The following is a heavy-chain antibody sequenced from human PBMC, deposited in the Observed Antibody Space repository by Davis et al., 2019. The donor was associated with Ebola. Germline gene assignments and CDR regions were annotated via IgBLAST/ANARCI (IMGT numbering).Heavy chain of an antibody. CDR1: GYSFTSYW. CDR2: IYPGDSDT. D-gene: IGHD3-3*01. J-gene: IGHJ6*02. CDR3: ARLGGSGYYEYYYYGMDV. Sequence: GESLKISCKGSGYSFTSYWIGWVRQMPGKGLEWMGIIYPGDSDTRYSPSFQGQVTISADKSISTAYLQWSSLKASDTAMYYCARLGGSGYYEYYYYGMDVWGQGTTVTVSS. V-gene: IGHV5-51*01.